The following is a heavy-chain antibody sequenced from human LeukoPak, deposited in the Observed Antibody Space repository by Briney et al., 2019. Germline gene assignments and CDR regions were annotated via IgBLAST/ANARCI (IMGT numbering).Heavy chain of an antibody. J-gene: IGHJ4*02. CDR3: ARGYYYDSSGPEY. CDR1: GGSISSSSYY. D-gene: IGHD3-22*01. Sequence: SETLSLTCTVSGGSISSSSYYWGWIRQPPGKGLEWIGSIYYSGSTYYNPSLKSRVTISVDTSKNQFSLKLSSVTAADTAVYYCARGYYYDSSGPEYWGQGTLVTVSS. CDR2: IYYSGST. V-gene: IGHV4-39*07.